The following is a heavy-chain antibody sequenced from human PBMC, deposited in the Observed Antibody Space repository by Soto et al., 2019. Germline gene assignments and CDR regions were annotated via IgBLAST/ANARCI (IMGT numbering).Heavy chain of an antibody. J-gene: IGHJ4*02. CDR3: ARGRPSCSGGSCVVGYFDY. V-gene: IGHV4-34*01. Sequence: QVQLKQWGAGLLKPSETLSLTCAVYDGSFSGYYWSWIRQPPGKGLEWIGEINHSGSTNYNPSLTSRVTISVDASKNQFSLHLSSVTAADTAVYYCARGRPSCSGGSCVVGYFDYWGQGTLVTVSS. CDR2: INHSGST. CDR1: DGSFSGYY. D-gene: IGHD2-15*01.